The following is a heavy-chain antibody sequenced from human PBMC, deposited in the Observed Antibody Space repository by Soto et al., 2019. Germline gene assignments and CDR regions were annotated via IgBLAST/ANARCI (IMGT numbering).Heavy chain of an antibody. Sequence: TLSLTCTVSGGSISSGDYYWSWIRQPPGKGLEWIGYIYYSGSTYYNPSLKSRVTISVDTSKNQFSLKLSSVTAADTAVYYCARDRGNYYDSSGYYYFGYFDYWGQGTLVTV. CDR2: IYYSGST. CDR1: GGSISSGDYY. D-gene: IGHD3-22*01. V-gene: IGHV4-30-4*01. CDR3: ARDRGNYYDSSGYYYFGYFDY. J-gene: IGHJ4*02.